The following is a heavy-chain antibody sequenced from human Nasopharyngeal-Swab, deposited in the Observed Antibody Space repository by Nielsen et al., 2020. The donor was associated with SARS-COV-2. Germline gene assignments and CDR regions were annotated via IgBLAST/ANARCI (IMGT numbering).Heavy chain of an antibody. Sequence: GESLKISCAASGSTFSNAWMSWVRQAPGKGLEWVGRIKSKTDGGTTDYAAPVKGRFTISRDDSKNTLYLQMNSLKTEDTAVYYCTTDSYYRYYYYGMDVWGQGTTVTVSS. CDR2: IKSKTDGGTT. J-gene: IGHJ6*02. V-gene: IGHV3-15*01. D-gene: IGHD3-10*01. CDR1: GSTFSNAW. CDR3: TTDSYYRYYYYGMDV.